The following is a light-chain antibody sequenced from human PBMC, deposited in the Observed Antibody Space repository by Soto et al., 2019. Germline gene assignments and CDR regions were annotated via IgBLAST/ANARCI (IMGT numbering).Light chain of an antibody. V-gene: IGKV3-20*01. Sequence: EIVLTQSPGTLSLSPVERDTLSCRASQSVSNNYLDWYQQKPGQAPRLLIYGASNRATGIPDRFNGSGSGTDFTLTSSRREPEARAGYDCKQYGSSGTFGKGTKVEIK. J-gene: IGKJ1*01. CDR3: KQYGSSGT. CDR1: QSVSNNY. CDR2: GAS.